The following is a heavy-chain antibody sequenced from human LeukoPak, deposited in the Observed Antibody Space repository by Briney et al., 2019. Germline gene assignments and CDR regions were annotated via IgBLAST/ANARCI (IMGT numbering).Heavy chain of an antibody. J-gene: IGHJ3*02. CDR2: ISSSGSTI. CDR1: GFTFSSYW. CDR3: ASMVRGVRAFDI. D-gene: IGHD3-10*01. Sequence: GGSLRLSCAASGFTFSSYWMSWVRQAPGKGLEWVSYISSSGSTIYYADSVKGRFTISRDNAKNSLYLQMNSLRAEDTAVYYCASMVRGVRAFDIWGQGTMVTVSS. V-gene: IGHV3-48*04.